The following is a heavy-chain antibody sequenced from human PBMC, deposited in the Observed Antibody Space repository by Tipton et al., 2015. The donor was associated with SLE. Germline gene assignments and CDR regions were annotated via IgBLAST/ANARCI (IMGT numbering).Heavy chain of an antibody. Sequence: TLSLTCTVSGGSISSYYWSWIRQPPGKGLEWIGYIYTSGSTNYNPSLKSRVTISVDTSKNQFSLKLSSVTAADTAVYYCARYDSSGYYYYYGMDVWGQGTTVTVSS. V-gene: IGHV4-4*09. J-gene: IGHJ6*02. CDR1: GGSISSYY. CDR2: IYTSGST. D-gene: IGHD3-22*01. CDR3: ARYDSSGYYYYYGMDV.